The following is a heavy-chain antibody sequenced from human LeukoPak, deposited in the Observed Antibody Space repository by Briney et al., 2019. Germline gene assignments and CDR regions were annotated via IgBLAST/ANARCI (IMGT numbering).Heavy chain of an antibody. CDR2: ISGSGGST. D-gene: IGHD3-10*01. V-gene: IGHV3-23*01. Sequence: GGSLRLSCAASGFTFGSYAMSWVRQAPGKGLEWVSAISGSGGSTYYADSVKGRFTISRDNSKNTLYLQMNSLRAEDTAIYYCAKRNTMVRGGPCFDYWGQGILVAVSS. CDR1: GFTFGSYA. CDR3: AKRNTMVRGGPCFDY. J-gene: IGHJ4*02.